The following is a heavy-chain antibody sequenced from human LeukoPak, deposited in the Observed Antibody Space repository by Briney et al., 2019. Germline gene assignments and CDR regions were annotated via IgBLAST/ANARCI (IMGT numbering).Heavy chain of an antibody. Sequence: GGSLRLSCAASGFTFSSYGMHWVRQAPGKGLEWVAVISYDGSNKYYADSVKGRFTISRDNSKNTLYLQMNSLRAEDTAVYYCAKRGIAAAPIDYWGQGTLVTVSS. CDR3: AKRGIAAAPIDY. CDR2: ISYDGSNK. CDR1: GFTFSSYG. V-gene: IGHV3-30*18. D-gene: IGHD6-13*01. J-gene: IGHJ4*02.